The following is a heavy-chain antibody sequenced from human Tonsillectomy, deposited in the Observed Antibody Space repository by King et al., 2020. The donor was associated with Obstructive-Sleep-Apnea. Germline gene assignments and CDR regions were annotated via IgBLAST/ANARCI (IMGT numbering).Heavy chain of an antibody. J-gene: IGHJ3*02. Sequence: QLQESGPGLVKPSGTLSLTCAVSGGSISSSNWWSWVRQPPGKGLEWIGEIYHSGSTNYNPSLKSRVTISVDKSKNQFSLKLSSVTAADTAVYYCAKTYCSSTSCYAGGAFDIWGQGTMVTVSS. CDR3: AKTYCSSTSCYAGGAFDI. V-gene: IGHV4-4*02. CDR1: GGSISSSNW. D-gene: IGHD2-2*01. CDR2: IYHSGST.